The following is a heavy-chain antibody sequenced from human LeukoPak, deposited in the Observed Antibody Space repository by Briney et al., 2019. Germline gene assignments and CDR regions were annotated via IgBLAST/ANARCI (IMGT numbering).Heavy chain of an antibody. V-gene: IGHV3-48*01. CDR2: ITNSGNSK. CDR3: ARAGGYSSSPKDY. Sequence: GGSLRLSCAASEFTFSSYSVNWVRQAPGKGLEWVSYITNSGNSKSYADSVKGRFTISRDNTKNSLYLQMNGLRAEDTAVYYCARAGGYSSSPKDYWGQGTLVTVSS. CDR1: EFTFSSYS. D-gene: IGHD6-6*01. J-gene: IGHJ4*02.